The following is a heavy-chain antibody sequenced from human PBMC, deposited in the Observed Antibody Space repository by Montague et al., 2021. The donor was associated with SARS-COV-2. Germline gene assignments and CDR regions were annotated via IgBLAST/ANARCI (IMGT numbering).Heavy chain of an antibody. J-gene: IGHJ4*02. D-gene: IGHD6-13*01. CDR2: ISYDGSDK. Sequence: SLRLSCPASGFTFSSFAVHWFRQAPGKGLEWVAVISYDGSDKYYVDSVEGRFTISRDNSKNTLYLQMNSLRAEDTAVYYCARDVYSSSWFARPDNWGQGTLVTVSS. CDR1: GFTFSSFA. V-gene: IGHV3-30*04. CDR3: ARDVYSSSWFARPDN.